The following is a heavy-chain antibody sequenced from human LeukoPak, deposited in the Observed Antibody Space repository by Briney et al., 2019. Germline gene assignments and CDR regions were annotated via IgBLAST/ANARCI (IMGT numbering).Heavy chain of an antibody. D-gene: IGHD2-2*01. V-gene: IGHV3-23*01. CDR1: GFTFSSYA. J-gene: IGHJ4*02. CDR2: ISGSGGST. CDR3: AKRSRGQANSIVVVPASSRDYFDY. Sequence: GGSLGLSCAASGFTFSSYAMSWVRQAPGKGLEWVSAISGSGGSTYYADSVKGRFTISRDNSKNTLYLQMNSLRAEDTAVYYCAKRSRGQANSIVVVPASSRDYFDYWGQGTLVTVSS.